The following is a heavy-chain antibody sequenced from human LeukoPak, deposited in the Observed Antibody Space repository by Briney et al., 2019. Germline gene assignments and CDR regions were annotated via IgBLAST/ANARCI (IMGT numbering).Heavy chain of an antibody. D-gene: IGHD6-13*01. Sequence: GGSLRLSCAASGFSISNYYMFWVRQAPGKGLEWVSFISSSSNYMSYADSVKGRFTISRDNAKNSLYLQMNSLRAEDTAVYYCARPLDSSNNYFDYWGQGTLVTVSA. V-gene: IGHV3-21*01. CDR2: ISSSSNYM. J-gene: IGHJ4*02. CDR1: GFSISNYY. CDR3: ARPLDSSNNYFDY.